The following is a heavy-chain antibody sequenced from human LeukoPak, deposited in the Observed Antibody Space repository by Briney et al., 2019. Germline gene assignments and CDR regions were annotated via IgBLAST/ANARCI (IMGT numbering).Heavy chain of an antibody. Sequence: GGSLRLSCAASGFTFSSYWMSWVRRAPGKGLEWVSIISDSGLSTKYAESAKGRFTISRDNSKNTLHLQMNSLRADDTAAYYCAKVITTITTPRYFQHWGQGTLVIVSS. CDR2: ISDSGLST. CDR1: GFTFSSYW. CDR3: AKVITTITTPRYFQH. J-gene: IGHJ1*01. D-gene: IGHD4-17*01. V-gene: IGHV3-23*01.